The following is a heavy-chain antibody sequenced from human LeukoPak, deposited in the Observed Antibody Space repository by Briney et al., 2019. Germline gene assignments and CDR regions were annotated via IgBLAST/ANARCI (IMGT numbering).Heavy chain of an antibody. CDR3: ARSGYITGWYFLSVPFDY. CDR1: GSTFSSYA. J-gene: IGHJ4*02. CDR2: ISGSGGAT. Sequence: GSLRLSCAASGSTFSSYAMSWVRQAPGKGLEWVSSISGSGGATYYADAMKGRLTISRDNSKNTLFLQMNSLRAEDTAVYYCARSGYITGWYFLSVPFDYWGQGTLVTVSS. D-gene: IGHD6-19*01. V-gene: IGHV3-23*01.